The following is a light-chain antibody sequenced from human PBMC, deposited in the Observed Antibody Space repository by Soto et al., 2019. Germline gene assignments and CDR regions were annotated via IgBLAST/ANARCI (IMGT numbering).Light chain of an antibody. CDR3: QQSDSYSYT. J-gene: IGKJ2*01. V-gene: IGKV1-39*01. Sequence: DIQMTQSPSSLSVSVGDRVTITCRASQSITNYLNWYQQKPGKAPKLLVYAASSLQSGVPSRFSGNGSGTDFPLTISSLQPEDFATYYCQQSDSYSYTFGQGTKLEI. CDR1: QSITNY. CDR2: AAS.